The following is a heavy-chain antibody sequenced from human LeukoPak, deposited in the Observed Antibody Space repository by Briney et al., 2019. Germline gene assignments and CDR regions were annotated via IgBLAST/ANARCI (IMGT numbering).Heavy chain of an antibody. CDR2: ISYDGSNK. D-gene: IGHD3-16*02. J-gene: IGHJ4*02. CDR3: ASVRVD. Sequence: PGRSLRLSCAASGFTFSSYGMHWVRQAPGKGLEWVAVISYDGSNKYYADSVKGRFTISRDNSKNTLYLQMNSLRAEDTAVYYCASVRVDWGQGTLVTVSS. CDR1: GFTFSSYG. V-gene: IGHV3-30*19.